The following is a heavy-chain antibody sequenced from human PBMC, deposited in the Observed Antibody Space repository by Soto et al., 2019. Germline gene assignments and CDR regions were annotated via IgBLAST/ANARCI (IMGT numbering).Heavy chain of an antibody. CDR2: IIPIFGTA. J-gene: IGHJ4*02. D-gene: IGHD3-3*01. V-gene: IGHV1-69*13. CDR3: ARDHYDFWSGYYKGVY. Sequence: SVKVSCKASGGTFSSYAISWVRQAPGQGLEWMGGIIPIFGTANYAQKFQGRVTITADESTSTAYMELSSLRSEDTAVYYCARDHYDFWSGYYKGVYWGQGTLVTVSS. CDR1: GGTFSSYA.